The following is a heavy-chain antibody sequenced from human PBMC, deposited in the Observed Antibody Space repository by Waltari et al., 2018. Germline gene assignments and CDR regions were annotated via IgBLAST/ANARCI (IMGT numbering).Heavy chain of an antibody. CDR3: ATYIGASVGTAAFDV. Sequence: QLQLQESGPGPAKPSETLSLTCTVAGGSITSNRHFWGWIRQPPGQGLEWIGTTSYTGATDSSPSLKSRVTISRDTSKNQLSLTLGSVTAADTALYYCATYIGASVGTAAFDVWGQGTMVTVSS. D-gene: IGHD5-12*01. V-gene: IGHV4-39*01. CDR1: GGSITSNRHF. CDR2: TSYTGAT. J-gene: IGHJ3*01.